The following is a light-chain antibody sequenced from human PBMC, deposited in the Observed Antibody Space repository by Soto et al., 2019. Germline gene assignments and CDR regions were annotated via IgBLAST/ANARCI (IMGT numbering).Light chain of an antibody. CDR3: LQHNSYPYT. CDR2: AAS. V-gene: IGKV1-17*01. J-gene: IGKJ2*01. CDR1: QGIGND. Sequence: DIQMTPSPSSLSASVGARVTITCRAIQGIGNDLGWYQQKPGKAHKRQIYAASSLQSGVPSRFSGSGSGTEFTLTISSLQPEDFATYYCLQHNSYPYTFGQGTKLEIK.